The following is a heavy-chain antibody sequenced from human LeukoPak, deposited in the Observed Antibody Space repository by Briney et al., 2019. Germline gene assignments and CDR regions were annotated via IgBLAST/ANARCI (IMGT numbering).Heavy chain of an antibody. CDR2: IYYSGST. J-gene: IGHJ6*02. CDR3: ARGRKIVVVPAAINRNYYYYGMDV. Sequence: SETLSLTCTVSGGSISSYYWSWIRQPPGKGLEWIGYIYYSGSTNYNPSLKSRVTISVDTSKNQFSLKLSSVTAADTAVYYCARGRKIVVVPAAINRNYYYYGMDVWGQGTTVTVSS. D-gene: IGHD2-2*02. V-gene: IGHV4-59*12. CDR1: GGSISSYY.